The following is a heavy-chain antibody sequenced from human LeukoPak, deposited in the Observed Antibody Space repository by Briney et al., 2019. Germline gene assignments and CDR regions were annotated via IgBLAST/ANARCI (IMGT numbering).Heavy chain of an antibody. CDR2: ISAYNGNT. CDR1: GYTFTGYY. Sequence: GASVKVSCKASGYTFTGYYMHWVRQAPGQGLEWMGWISAYNGNTNYAQKLQGRVTMTTDTSTSTAYMELRSLRSDDTAVYYCASVRFLEWLSLNYWGQGTLVTVSS. J-gene: IGHJ4*02. V-gene: IGHV1-18*04. CDR3: ASVRFLEWLSLNY. D-gene: IGHD3-3*01.